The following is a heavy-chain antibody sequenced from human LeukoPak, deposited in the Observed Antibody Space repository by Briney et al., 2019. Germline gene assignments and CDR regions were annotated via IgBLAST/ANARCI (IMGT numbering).Heavy chain of an antibody. J-gene: IGHJ5*02. D-gene: IGHD3-3*01. Sequence: PSETLSLTCTVSGGSVSSGSYYWSWIRQPPGKGLEWIGYIYYSGSTNYNPSLKSRVTISVDTSKNQFSLKLSSVTAADTAVYYCARAGPTTYYDFWSSWGQGTLVTVSS. CDR3: ARAGPTTYYDFWSS. CDR2: IYYSGST. V-gene: IGHV4-61*01. CDR1: GGSVSSGSYY.